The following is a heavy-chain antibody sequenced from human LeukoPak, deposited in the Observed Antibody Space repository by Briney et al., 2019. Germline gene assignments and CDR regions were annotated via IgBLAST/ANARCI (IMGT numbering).Heavy chain of an antibody. D-gene: IGHD3-3*01. Sequence: GGSLRLSCAASGFTFSNYWMSWVRQAPGKGLEWVANIKQDGSEKYYVDSVKGRFTISRDNAKNSLYLQMNSLRAEDTAVYYCARVGSAYYDFWSGYSYYYYGMDVWGQGTTVTVSS. CDR3: ARVGSAYYDFWSGYSYYYYGMDV. J-gene: IGHJ6*02. CDR1: GFTFSNYW. CDR2: IKQDGSEK. V-gene: IGHV3-7*01.